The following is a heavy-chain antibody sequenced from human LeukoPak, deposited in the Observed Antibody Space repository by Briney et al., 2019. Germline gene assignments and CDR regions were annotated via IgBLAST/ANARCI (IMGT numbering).Heavy chain of an antibody. D-gene: IGHD3-22*01. CDR3: ARDSYDSSGYRGIDY. Sequence: GRSLRLSCAASGFTFSSYAMHWVRQAPGKGLEWVSVIYSGGSTYYADSVKGRFTISRDNSKNTLYLQMNSLRAEDTAVYYCARDSYDSSGYRGIDYWGQGTLVTVSS. J-gene: IGHJ4*02. V-gene: IGHV3-53*01. CDR2: IYSGGST. CDR1: GFTFSSYA.